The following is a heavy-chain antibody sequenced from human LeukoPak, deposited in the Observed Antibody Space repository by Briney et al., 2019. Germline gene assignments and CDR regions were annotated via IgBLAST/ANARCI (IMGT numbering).Heavy chain of an antibody. CDR1: GYSISSSNW. V-gene: IGHV4-28*05. Sequence: SETLSLTCAVSGYSISSSNWWGWIRQPPGKGLEWIGYIYHDGSIYYNPSLRGRLAMSVDTSKNQFSLRLNSVTAVDTAVYFCARKPDSKNWFDPWGQGTLVTVSS. CDR2: IYHDGSI. CDR3: ARKPDSKNWFDP. D-gene: IGHD1-14*01. J-gene: IGHJ5*02.